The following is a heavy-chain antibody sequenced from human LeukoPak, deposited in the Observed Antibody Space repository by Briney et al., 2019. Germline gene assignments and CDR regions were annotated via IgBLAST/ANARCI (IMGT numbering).Heavy chain of an antibody. Sequence: SETLSLTCTVSGGSISSYYWGWIRQPPGKGLEWIGSIYYSGSTYYNPSLKSRVTISVDTSKNQFSLKLSSVTAADTAVYYCARDAQGSGYSGYQGYWGQGTLVTVSS. V-gene: IGHV4-39*07. CDR2: IYYSGST. CDR1: GGSISSYY. J-gene: IGHJ4*02. D-gene: IGHD5-12*01. CDR3: ARDAQGSGYSGYQGY.